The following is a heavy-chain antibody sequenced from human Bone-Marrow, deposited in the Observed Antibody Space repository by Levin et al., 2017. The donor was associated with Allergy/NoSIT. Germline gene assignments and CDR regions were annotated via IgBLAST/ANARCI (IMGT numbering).Heavy chain of an antibody. CDR1: GDSMSGRDYY. V-gene: IGHV4-31*03. J-gene: IGHJ6*02. CDR2: IHHSGSA. CDR3: ARDECAWFGECYGMDV. Sequence: SCTVSGDSMSGRDYYWTWIRQYPGRGLEWIGFIHHSGSAYYNPSLKSRLAMSLDTSKRQLSLRLTSVTVADTAVYFCARDECAWFGECYGMDVWGQGTTVLVSS. D-gene: IGHD3-10*01.